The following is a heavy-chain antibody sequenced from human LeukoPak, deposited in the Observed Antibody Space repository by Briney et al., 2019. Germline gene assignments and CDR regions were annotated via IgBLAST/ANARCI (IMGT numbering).Heavy chain of an antibody. D-gene: IGHD3-22*01. CDR1: GGSISSYY. V-gene: IGHV4-59*01. J-gene: IGHJ6*02. Sequence: PSETLSLTCTVSGGSISSYYWSWIRQPPGKGLEWIGYIYYSGSTNYNPSLKSRVTISVDTSKNQFSLKLSSVTAADTAVCYCARGSGSMIVGYYGMDVWGQGTTVTVSS. CDR3: ARGSGSMIVGYYGMDV. CDR2: IYYSGST.